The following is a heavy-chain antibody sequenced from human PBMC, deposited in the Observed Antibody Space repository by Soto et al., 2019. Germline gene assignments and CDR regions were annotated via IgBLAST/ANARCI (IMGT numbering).Heavy chain of an antibody. D-gene: IGHD3-3*01. CDR1: GFPFSSYE. Sequence: GVSLSLSCAASGFPFSSYEMNWVRQAPGQGLEWVSYISDSGGTVYYADSVKGRFTVSRDNGQNSVYLQMNSLRAEDTAVYYCARDLLNYYSWSGYSAYFEYGMDVWGPGTTVTVXS. J-gene: IGHJ6*02. V-gene: IGHV3-48*03. CDR2: ISDSGGTV. CDR3: ARDLLNYYSWSGYSAYFEYGMDV.